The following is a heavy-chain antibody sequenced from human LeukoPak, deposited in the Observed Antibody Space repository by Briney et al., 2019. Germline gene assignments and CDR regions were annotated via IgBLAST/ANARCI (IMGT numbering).Heavy chain of an antibody. J-gene: IGHJ3*02. CDR2: MNPNRGNT. Sequence: ASVKVSCKASGYTFTSYDINWVRQATGQGLEWIGWMNPNRGNTDYAQKFQGRVTLTRNTSISTAYMELSSLRSEDTAVYYCARGRYLAAAVPEVHAFAIWGQGTMVTVSS. V-gene: IGHV1-8*03. CDR3: ARGRYLAAAVPEVHAFAI. D-gene: IGHD6-13*01. CDR1: GYTFTSYD.